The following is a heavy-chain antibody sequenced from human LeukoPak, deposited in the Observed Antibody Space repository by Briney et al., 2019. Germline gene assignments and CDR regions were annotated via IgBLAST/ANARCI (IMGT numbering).Heavy chain of an antibody. CDR2: INPSGGST. Sequence: ASVKVSCKASGYTFTSYYMHWVRQAPGQGLEWMGIINPSGGSTSYAQKFQGRVTMTRDTSTSTVYMELSSLRSEDTAVYYCARDQMRTYDFWSGYPYYFDYWGQGTLVTVSS. CDR1: GYTFTSYY. D-gene: IGHD3-3*01. V-gene: IGHV1-46*01. J-gene: IGHJ4*02. CDR3: ARDQMRTYDFWSGYPYYFDY.